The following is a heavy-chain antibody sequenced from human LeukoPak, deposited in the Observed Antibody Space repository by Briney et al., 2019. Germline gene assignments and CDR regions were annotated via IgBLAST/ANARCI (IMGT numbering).Heavy chain of an antibody. CDR1: LGTLSSYT. CDR2: IFLIFGTA. Sequence: SVKVSCKHSLGTLSSYTISWVRQAPRQGLEWMGGIFLIFGTANYAQKFQGRVTIAADESTSTAYMELSSLRSEDTAVYYCARGDAIYGDTFSHFDYWGQGTLVTVSS. CDR3: ARGDAIYGDTFSHFDY. J-gene: IGHJ4*02. V-gene: IGHV1-69*13. D-gene: IGHD4-17*01.